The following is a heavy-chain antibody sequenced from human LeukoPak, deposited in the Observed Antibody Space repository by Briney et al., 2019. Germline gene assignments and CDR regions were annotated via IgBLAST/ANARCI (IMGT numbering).Heavy chain of an antibody. CDR1: GGSISSGSYY. CDR2: IYTSGST. CDR3: AKDYMTGPYPYYFDY. J-gene: IGHJ4*02. V-gene: IGHV4-61*02. Sequence: SETLSLTCTVSGGSISSGSYYWSWIRQPAGKGLEWIGRIYTSGSTNYNPSLKSRVTISVDTSKNQFSLKLSSVTAADTAVYYCAKDYMTGPYPYYFDYWGQGTLVTVSS. D-gene: IGHD3-9*01.